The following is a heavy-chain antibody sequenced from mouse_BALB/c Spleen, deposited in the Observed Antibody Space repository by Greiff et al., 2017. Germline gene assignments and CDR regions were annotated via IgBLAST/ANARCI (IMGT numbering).Heavy chain of an antibody. CDR2: IWSGGST. CDR3: ASFPGYAMDY. J-gene: IGHJ4*01. CDR1: GFSLTSYG. Sequence: VKVVESGPGLVQPSQSLSITCTVSGFSLTSYGVHWVRQSPGKGLEWLGVIWSGGSTDYNAAFISRLSISKDNSKSQVFFKMNSLQANDTAIYYCASFPGYAMDYWGQGTSVTVSS. V-gene: IGHV2-2*02.